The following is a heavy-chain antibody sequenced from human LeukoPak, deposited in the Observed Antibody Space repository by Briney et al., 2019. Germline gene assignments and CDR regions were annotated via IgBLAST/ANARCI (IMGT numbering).Heavy chain of an antibody. V-gene: IGHV4-31*03. D-gene: IGHD2-21*02. CDR1: GGSISSGGYY. J-gene: IGHJ6*02. CDR3: ARGPAYCGGDCYSHIYYYGMDV. CDR2: IYYSGST. Sequence: SETLSLTCTVSGGSISSGGYYWSWIRQHPGKGLEWIGYIYYSGSTYYNPSLKSRVTISVDTSKNQFSLKLSSVTAADTAVYYCARGPAYCGGDCYSHIYYYGMDVWGQGTTVTVSS.